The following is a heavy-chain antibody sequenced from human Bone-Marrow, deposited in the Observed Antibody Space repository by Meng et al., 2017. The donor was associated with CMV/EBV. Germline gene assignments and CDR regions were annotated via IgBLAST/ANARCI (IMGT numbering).Heavy chain of an antibody. V-gene: IGHV4-61*01. J-gene: IGHJ5*02. CDR2: IYYSGST. CDR1: GGSVSSGSYY. CDR3: ARLRDCSSTSCYTGFDP. Sequence: SETLSLTCTVSGGSVSSGSYYWSWIRQPPGKGLEWIGYIYYSGSTNYNPSLKSRVTISVDTSKNQFSLKLSSVTAADTAVYYCARLRDCSSTSCYTGFDPWGQGTLVTVSS. D-gene: IGHD2-2*02.